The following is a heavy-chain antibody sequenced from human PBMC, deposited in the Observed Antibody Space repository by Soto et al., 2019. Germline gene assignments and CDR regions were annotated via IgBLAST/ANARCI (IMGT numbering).Heavy chain of an antibody. CDR3: ARGPRGVYGNDY. Sequence: EVQLVESGGGLVQPGGSLRLSYAASGFTFSNDWMHWVRQGPGKGLVWLSRINMDGTNSNYADSVKGRFAISRDNAKNTLYLQMDSLRVEDTAVYFCARGPRGVYGNDYWGQGALVTVSS. CDR1: GFTFSNDW. J-gene: IGHJ4*02. CDR2: INMDGTNS. D-gene: IGHD2-8*01. V-gene: IGHV3-74*01.